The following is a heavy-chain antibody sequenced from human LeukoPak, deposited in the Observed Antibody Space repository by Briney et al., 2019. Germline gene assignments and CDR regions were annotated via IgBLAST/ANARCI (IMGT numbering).Heavy chain of an antibody. CDR1: GGSISSYY. V-gene: IGHV4-59*01. Sequence: SETLSLTCTVSGGSISSYYWSWIRQPPGKGLEWIGYIYYSGSTNYSPSLKSRVTISVDTSKNQFSLKLSSVTAADTAVYYCASVDTAMVIPFFDYWGQGTLVTVSS. CDR2: IYYSGST. D-gene: IGHD5-18*01. CDR3: ASVDTAMVIPFFDY. J-gene: IGHJ4*02.